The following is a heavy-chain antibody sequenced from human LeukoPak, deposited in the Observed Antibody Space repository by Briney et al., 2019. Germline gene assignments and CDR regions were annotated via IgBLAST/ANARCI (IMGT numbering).Heavy chain of an antibody. CDR3: ARVASDSSGYSDY. CDR1: GYTFTSYA. Sequence: GASVKVXXXASGYTFTSYAMHWVRQAPGQRLEXMGWINAGNGNTKYSQKFQGRVTITRDTSASTAYMELSSLRSEDTAVYYCARVASDSSGYSDYWGQGTLVTVSS. J-gene: IGHJ4*02. D-gene: IGHD3-22*01. V-gene: IGHV1-3*01. CDR2: INAGNGNT.